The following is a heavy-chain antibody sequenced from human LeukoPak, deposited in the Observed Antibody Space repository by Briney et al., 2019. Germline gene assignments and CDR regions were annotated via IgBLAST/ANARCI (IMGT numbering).Heavy chain of an antibody. Sequence: GGSLRRSCAASGFTFSSYAMSWVRQAPGKGLEWVSSISATGGSTYYADSVRGRFTISRDNSKNTLYLQMNSLRAADTAVYYCAKDSGSYRYFDYWGQGTLVTVSS. D-gene: IGHD1-26*01. V-gene: IGHV3-23*01. CDR1: GFTFSSYA. CDR2: ISATGGST. J-gene: IGHJ4*02. CDR3: AKDSGSYRYFDY.